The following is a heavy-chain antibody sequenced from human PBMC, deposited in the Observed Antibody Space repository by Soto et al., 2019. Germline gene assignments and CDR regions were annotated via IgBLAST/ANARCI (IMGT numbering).Heavy chain of an antibody. CDR3: AKERGWGYYDSSGYYFDY. D-gene: IGHD3-22*01. Sequence: GGSLRLSCAASGFTFSSYGMHWVRQAPGKGLEWVAVISYDGSNKYYADSVKGRFTISRDNSKNTLYLQMNSLRAEDTAVYYCAKERGWGYYDSSGYYFDYWGQGTLVTVSS. J-gene: IGHJ4*02. CDR2: ISYDGSNK. CDR1: GFTFSSYG. V-gene: IGHV3-30*18.